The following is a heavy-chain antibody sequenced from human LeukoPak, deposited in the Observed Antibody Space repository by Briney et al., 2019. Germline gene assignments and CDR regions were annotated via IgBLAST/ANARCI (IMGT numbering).Heavy chain of an antibody. D-gene: IGHD3-10*01. Sequence: GGSLRLSCAASGFTFSSYAMSWVRQAPGKGLEWVSAISGSGGSTYYADSAKGRFTISRDNSKNTLYLQMNSLRAEDTAVYYCALEGYYGSGSYYPWGYYCYYGMDVWGQGTTVTVSS. J-gene: IGHJ6*02. CDR3: ALEGYYGSGSYYPWGYYCYYGMDV. CDR2: ISGSGGST. V-gene: IGHV3-23*01. CDR1: GFTFSSYA.